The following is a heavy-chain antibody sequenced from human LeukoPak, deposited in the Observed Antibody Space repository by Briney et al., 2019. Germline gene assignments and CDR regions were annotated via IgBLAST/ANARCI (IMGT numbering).Heavy chain of an antibody. CDR1: VYTFTSYG. V-gene: IGHV1-18*01. CDR3: ARGGPMTTDFYYYYMDV. D-gene: IGHD4-11*01. Sequence: ASVKVSCTTSVYTFTSYGISWVRQAPGQRLEWMGWISAYNGNTNYAQKLQGRVTMTTDTSTSTAYMELRSLRYDDTAVYYCARGGPMTTDFYYYYMDVWGKGTTVTVSS. CDR2: ISAYNGNT. J-gene: IGHJ6*03.